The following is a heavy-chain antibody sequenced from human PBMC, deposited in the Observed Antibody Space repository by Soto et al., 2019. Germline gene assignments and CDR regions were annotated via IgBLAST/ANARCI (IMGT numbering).Heavy chain of an antibody. CDR2: ITAYNGNT. V-gene: IGHV1-18*01. CDR3: ARCPCGIIVALDF. CDR1: GYTFTSYC. D-gene: IGHD1-26*01. J-gene: IGHJ4*02. Sequence: ASVKLSCKASGYTFTSYCISWVRQAPAQGLEWMGWITAYNGNTNYAQKLQGRVTVSTDTPITTTYMELSSLTSDDTAVYYCARCPCGIIVALDFWGQGSLVTVSS.